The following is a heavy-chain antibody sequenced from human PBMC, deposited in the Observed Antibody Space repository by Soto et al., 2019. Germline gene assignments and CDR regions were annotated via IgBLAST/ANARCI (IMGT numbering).Heavy chain of an antibody. D-gene: IGHD1-26*01. CDR3: ALAATALYSWFDP. J-gene: IGHJ5*02. CDR1: GGSISSGGYY. CDR2: IYYSGST. Sequence: PSETLSLTCTVSGGSISSGGYYWSWIRQHPGKGLEWIGYIYYSGSTYYNPSLKSRVTISVDTSKNQFSLKLSSVTAADTAVYYCALAATALYSWFDPWGQGTLVTVSS. V-gene: IGHV4-31*03.